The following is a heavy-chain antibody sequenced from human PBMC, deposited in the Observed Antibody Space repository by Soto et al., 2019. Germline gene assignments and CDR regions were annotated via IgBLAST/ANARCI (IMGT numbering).Heavy chain of an antibody. CDR1: RFNSGGSA. CDR3: TRREGYCSSTNCPKWFDP. D-gene: IGHD2-2*01. Sequence: PRLPSAAARFNSGGSALHRVRKTTGKGLEWVGRIRSKSNSYATAYAASVKGRFTISRDDSKNTAYLQMNSLNSEDTAVYYCTRREGYCSSTNCPKWFDPWGQGTLVTVSP. V-gene: IGHV3-73*01. J-gene: IGHJ5*02. CDR2: IRSKSNSYAT.